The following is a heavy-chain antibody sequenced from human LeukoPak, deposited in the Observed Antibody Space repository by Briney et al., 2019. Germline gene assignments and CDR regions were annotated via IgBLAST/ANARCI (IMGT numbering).Heavy chain of an antibody. CDR3: ARDCRSYYDFWSGYHDAFDI. D-gene: IGHD3-3*01. Sequence: SVTVSCKASGGTFSSYAISWVRQAPGQGLEWMGGIIPIFGKANYAQQFQGRVTITADESTSTAYMELSSLRSEDTAVYYCARDCRSYYDFWSGYHDAFDIWGQGTMVTVSS. CDR2: IIPIFGKA. V-gene: IGHV1-69*13. J-gene: IGHJ3*02. CDR1: GGTFSSYA.